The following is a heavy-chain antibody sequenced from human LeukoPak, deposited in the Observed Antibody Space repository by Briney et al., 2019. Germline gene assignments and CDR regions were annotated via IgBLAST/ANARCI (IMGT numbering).Heavy chain of an antibody. D-gene: IGHD3-10*01. J-gene: IGHJ4*02. CDR1: GYTFTSYG. CDR3: ARGLLWFGEYQYYFDY. CDR2: IIPIFGTA. V-gene: IGHV1-69*13. Sequence: SVKVSCKASGYTFTSYGISWVRQAPGQGLEWMGGIIPIFGTANYAQKFQGRVTITADESTSTAYMELSSLRSEDTAVYYCARGLLWFGEYQYYFDYWGQGTLVTVSS.